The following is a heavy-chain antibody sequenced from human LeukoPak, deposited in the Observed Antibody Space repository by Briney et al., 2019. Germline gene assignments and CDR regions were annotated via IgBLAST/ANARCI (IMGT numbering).Heavy chain of an antibody. CDR1: GGSISSYY. CDR2: IYYSGST. J-gene: IGHJ4*02. CDR3: ARRGGYCSGGSCYPGQFDY. Sequence: SETLSLTCTVSGGSISSYYWSWIRQPPGKGLEWIGYIYYSGSTNYNPSLKSRVTISVDTSKNQFSLKLSSVTAADTAVYYCARRGGYCSGGSCYPGQFDYWGQGTLVTVSS. V-gene: IGHV4-59*01. D-gene: IGHD2-15*01.